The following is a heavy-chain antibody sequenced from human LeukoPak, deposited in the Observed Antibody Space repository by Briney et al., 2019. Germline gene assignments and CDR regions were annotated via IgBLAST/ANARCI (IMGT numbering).Heavy chain of an antibody. Sequence: SETLSLTCTVSGGSISSYYWSWIRQPAGKGLEWIGRIYTSGSTNYNPSLKSRVTISVDTSKNQFSLKLKSVTAADTAVYYCARGVGYPPVESGYFDYWDQGTLVTVSS. V-gene: IGHV4-4*07. D-gene: IGHD3-16*02. J-gene: IGHJ4*02. CDR2: IYTSGST. CDR3: ARGVGYPPVESGYFDY. CDR1: GGSISSYY.